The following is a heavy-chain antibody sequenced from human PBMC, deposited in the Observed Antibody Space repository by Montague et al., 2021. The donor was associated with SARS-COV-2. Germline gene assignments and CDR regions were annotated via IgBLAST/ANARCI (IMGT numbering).Heavy chain of an antibody. CDR2: IKDNGFT. V-gene: IGHV4-34*01. CDR1: GGSFGGYC. Sequence: SETLSLTCVVYGGSFGGYCWSWIRRPPGKGLEWIREIKDNGFTSYNPSLKSRITISVDTSKNHFSLKLSSVTAADTAVYYCARGDIGAPGPPFDSWGQGTLVTVSS. CDR3: ARGDIGAPGPPFDS. J-gene: IGHJ4*02. D-gene: IGHD5-12*01.